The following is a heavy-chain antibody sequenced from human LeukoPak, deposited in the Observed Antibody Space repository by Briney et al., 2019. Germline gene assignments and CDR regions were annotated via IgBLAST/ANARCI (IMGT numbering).Heavy chain of an antibody. CDR2: ISGSGGST. D-gene: IGHD3-3*01. CDR3: AKAGYYDFWSGYYWNY. J-gene: IGHJ4*02. Sequence: GGSLRLSCAASGFTFSSYAMSWVRQAPGKGLEWVSAISGSGGSTYYADSVKGRFTISRDNSKNTLYLQMNSLRAEDTAVYYCAKAGYYDFWSGYYWNYWGQGTLVTVSS. V-gene: IGHV3-23*01. CDR1: GFTFSSYA.